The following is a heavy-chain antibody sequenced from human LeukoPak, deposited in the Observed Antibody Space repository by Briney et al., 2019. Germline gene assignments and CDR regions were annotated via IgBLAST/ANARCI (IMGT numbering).Heavy chain of an antibody. D-gene: IGHD3-10*01. J-gene: IGHJ4*02. CDR2: ISSRDNLI. CDR3: AREQWFRWEF. V-gene: IGHV3-21*04. CDR1: GFTFSSYA. Sequence: GGSLRLSCAASGFTFSSYAMSWVRQAPGKGLEWVSYISSRDNLIHYADSVKGRFTISTDNARDAVFLQLNRLTVEDTAVYYCAREQWFRWEFWGQGVLVTVSS.